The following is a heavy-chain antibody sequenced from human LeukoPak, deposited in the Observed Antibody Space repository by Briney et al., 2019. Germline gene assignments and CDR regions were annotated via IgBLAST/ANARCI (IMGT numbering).Heavy chain of an antibody. D-gene: IGHD3-10*01. CDR1: GGSFSGYY. J-gene: IGHJ4*02. Sequence: PSETLSLTCAVYGGSFSGYYWSWIRQPPGKGLEWIGEINHSGSTNYNPSLKSRVTISVDTSKNQFSLKLSSVTAADTAVYYCASFQLWFGELLLGFGYWGQGTLVTVSS. CDR2: INHSGST. V-gene: IGHV4-34*01. CDR3: ASFQLWFGELLLGFGY.